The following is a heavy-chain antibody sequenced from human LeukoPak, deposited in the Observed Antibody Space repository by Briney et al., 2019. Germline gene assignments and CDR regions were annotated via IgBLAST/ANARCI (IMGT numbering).Heavy chain of an antibody. D-gene: IGHD2-15*01. CDR1: GFTFSNHA. J-gene: IGHJ4*02. Sequence: PGGSLRLSCAASGFTFSNHAMSWARQTPGKGLQWISVISGSGRTTEYADSVKGRFTISRDNSKNTLSLQMNSLRVEDTAIYYCVKNVVVKRYIDYWGQGTLVTVSS. CDR3: VKNVVVKRYIDY. CDR2: ISGSGRTT. V-gene: IGHV3-23*01.